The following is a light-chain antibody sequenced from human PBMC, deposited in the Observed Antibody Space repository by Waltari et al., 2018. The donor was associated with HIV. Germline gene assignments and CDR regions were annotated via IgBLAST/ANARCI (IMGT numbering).Light chain of an antibody. Sequence: DIVMTQSPLSLPVTPGEAASISCRSSQSTLHNNGKKYLDWYVQKPGQSPQLVIYLASNRASGVPDRFSGSGSGTDFTLKISRVEAEDVGIYYCMQALQTPRTFGQGTKLEIK. J-gene: IGKJ2*01. CDR3: MQALQTPRT. V-gene: IGKV2-28*01. CDR2: LAS. CDR1: QSTLHNNGKKY.